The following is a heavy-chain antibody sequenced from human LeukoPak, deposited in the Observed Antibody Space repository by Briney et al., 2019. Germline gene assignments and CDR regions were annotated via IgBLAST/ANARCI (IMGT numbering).Heavy chain of an antibody. J-gene: IGHJ5*02. D-gene: IGHD3-10*01. CDR1: GYSFTSYW. V-gene: IGHV5-51*01. CDR2: IYPGDSDT. Sequence: GESLQISCKGSGYSFTSYWIGWVRQLPGKGLEWMGIIYPGDSDTRYSPSFQGQVTISADKSISTAYLQWSSLKASDTAMYYCARGPWVAMVRGVKGSRYWFDPWGQGTLVTVSS. CDR3: ARGPWVAMVRGVKGSRYWFDP.